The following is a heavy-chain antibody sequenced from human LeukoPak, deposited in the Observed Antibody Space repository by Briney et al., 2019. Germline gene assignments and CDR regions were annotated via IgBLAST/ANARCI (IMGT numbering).Heavy chain of an antibody. D-gene: IGHD3-10*01. V-gene: IGHV1-69*06. Sequence: SVKVSCKASGGTFSSYAISWVRQAPGQGLEWMGGIIPIFGTANYAQKFQGRVTITADKSTSTAYMELSSLRSEDTAVYYCARDQYYGSGSYYNCGDYWGQGTLVTVSS. CDR2: IIPIFGTA. CDR1: GGTFSSYA. CDR3: ARDQYYGSGSYYNCGDY. J-gene: IGHJ4*02.